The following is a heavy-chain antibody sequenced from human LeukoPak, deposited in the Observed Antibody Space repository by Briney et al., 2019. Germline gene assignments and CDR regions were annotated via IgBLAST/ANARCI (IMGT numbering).Heavy chain of an antibody. CDR2: ISKSGST. D-gene: IGHD4-17*01. Sequence: SETLSLTCTVSGDSISSSGSYWGWIRQPPGKGLEWIGSISKSGSTSCNPSLKSRVTISVDTSKNQFSLKLSSVTAADTAVYYCARGGTTVTPGLLWFDPWGQGTLVTVSS. J-gene: IGHJ5*02. V-gene: IGHV4-39*07. CDR1: GDSISSSGSY. CDR3: ARGGTTVTPGLLWFDP.